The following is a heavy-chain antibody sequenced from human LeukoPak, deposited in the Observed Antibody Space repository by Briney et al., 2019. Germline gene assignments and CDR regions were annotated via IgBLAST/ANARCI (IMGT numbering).Heavy chain of an antibody. CDR1: GGSISSSSHY. CDR3: ASTIAAAGTLYNWFDP. CDR2: IYYSGST. J-gene: IGHJ5*02. D-gene: IGHD6-13*01. V-gene: IGHV4-39*01. Sequence: PSETLSLTCTVSGGSISSSSHYWGWIRQPPGKGLEWIGSIYYSGSTYYNPSLKSRVTISVDTSKNQFSLKLSSVTAADTAVYYCASTIAAAGTLYNWFDPWGQGTLVTVSS.